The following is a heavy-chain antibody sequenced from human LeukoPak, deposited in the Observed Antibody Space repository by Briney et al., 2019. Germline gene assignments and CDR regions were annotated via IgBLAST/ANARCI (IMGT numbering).Heavy chain of an antibody. CDR2: INHSVST. CDR1: GGSFSGYY. J-gene: IGHJ1*01. CDR3: ARRPYSSSWYRPQGGAEYFQH. V-gene: IGHV4-34*01. D-gene: IGHD6-13*01. Sequence: SETLSLTCAVYGGSFSGYYWSWIRQPPGKGLEWTGEINHSVSTNYNPSLKSRVTISVDTSKNQFSLKLSSVTAADTAVYYCARRPYSSSWYRPQGGAEYFQHWGQGTLVTVSS.